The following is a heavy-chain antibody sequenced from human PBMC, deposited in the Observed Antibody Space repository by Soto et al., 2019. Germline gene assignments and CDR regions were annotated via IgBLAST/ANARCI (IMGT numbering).Heavy chain of an antibody. Sequence: QVQLVESGGGVVQPGRSLRLSCAASGFTCSSYAMHWVRQAPGKGLEWVAVISYDGSNKYYADSVKGRFTISRDNSKNTLYLQMNSLRADDTAVYYCARSYYGSGSYYPPGYWGQGTLVTVSS. CDR2: ISYDGSNK. D-gene: IGHD3-10*01. V-gene: IGHV3-30-3*01. CDR1: GFTCSSYA. CDR3: ARSYYGSGSYYPPGY. J-gene: IGHJ4*02.